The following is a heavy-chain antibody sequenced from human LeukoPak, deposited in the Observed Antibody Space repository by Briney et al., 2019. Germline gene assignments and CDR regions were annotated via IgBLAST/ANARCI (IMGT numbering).Heavy chain of an antibody. Sequence: PSETLSLTCTVSGGSISSYYWSWIRQPPGKGLEWIGYIYYSGSTNYNPSLESRVTISVDTSKNQFSLKLSSVTAADTAVYYCARGEWELPFFDYWGQGTLVTVSS. CDR2: IYYSGST. CDR3: ARGEWELPFFDY. J-gene: IGHJ4*02. CDR1: GGSISSYY. V-gene: IGHV4-59*08. D-gene: IGHD1-26*01.